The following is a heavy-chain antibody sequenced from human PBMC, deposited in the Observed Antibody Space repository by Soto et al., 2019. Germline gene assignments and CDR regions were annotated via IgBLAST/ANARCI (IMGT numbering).Heavy chain of an antibody. D-gene: IGHD3-3*01. CDR1: GFTFSSYE. CDR2: ISSSGSTI. V-gene: IGHV3-48*03. CDR3: ARAPEIDNFWSLGYYYTMDV. Sequence: PGGSLRLSCAASGFTFSSYEMHWVRQAPGKGLEWVSYISSSGSTIYYADSVKGRFTISRDNTKNSLYLQMNSLRAEDTAVYYCARAPEIDNFWSLGYYYTMDVWGQGTTVTVSS. J-gene: IGHJ6*02.